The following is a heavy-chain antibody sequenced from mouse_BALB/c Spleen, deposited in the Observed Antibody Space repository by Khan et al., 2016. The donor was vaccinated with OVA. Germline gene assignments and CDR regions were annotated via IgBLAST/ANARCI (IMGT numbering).Heavy chain of an antibody. J-gene: IGHJ2*01. Sequence: VQLKESGGDSVKPGGSLKLSCAASGFTFSSYGMSWVRRTPDKRLEWVATISSGGSYTYYPDSVKGRFTISRDTAKNTLYLQMSSLKSEDTAMYYCSRQPGYYGSRSYCDYWGQGTTLTVSS. V-gene: IGHV5-6*01. CDR3: SRQPGYYGSRSYCDY. CDR2: ISSGGSYT. CDR1: GFTFSSYG. D-gene: IGHD1-1*01.